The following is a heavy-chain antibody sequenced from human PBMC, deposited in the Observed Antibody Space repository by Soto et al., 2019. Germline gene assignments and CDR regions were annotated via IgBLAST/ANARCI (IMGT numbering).Heavy chain of an antibody. V-gene: IGHV5-51*01. Sequence: PGESLKISCKGSGYSFTSYWIGGVRQMPGKGLEWMGIIYPGDSDTRYSPSFQGQVTISADKSISTAYLQWSSLKASDTAMYYCARTALNDFWSGYRAFDIWGQGTMVTVSS. J-gene: IGHJ3*02. CDR2: IYPGDSDT. CDR3: ARTALNDFWSGYRAFDI. D-gene: IGHD3-3*01. CDR1: GYSFTSYW.